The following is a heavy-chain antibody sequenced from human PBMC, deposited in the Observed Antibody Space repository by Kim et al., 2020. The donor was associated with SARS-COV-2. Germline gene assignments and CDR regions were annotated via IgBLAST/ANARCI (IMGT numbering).Heavy chain of an antibody. J-gene: IGHJ2*01. CDR1: GGSMRSSRYY. CDR2: VSYGGIT. Sequence: SETLSLTCTVSGGSMRSSRYYWGWLRQSPGEGLQWIGSVSYGGITYFQTSLTCRVTISVDTSKNQFSLNLHSVTAADTAVYYCARDLASRGGSDYDGYTYPLNYFWYFDLWGRGTLVPVSS. V-gene: IGHV4-39*07. CDR3: ARDLASRGGSDYDGYTYPLNYFWYFDL. D-gene: IGHD3-10*01.